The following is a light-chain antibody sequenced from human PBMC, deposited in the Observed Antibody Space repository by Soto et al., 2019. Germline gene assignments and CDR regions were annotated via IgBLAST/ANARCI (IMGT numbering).Light chain of an antibody. V-gene: IGKV3D-20*01. CDR2: DAS. Sequence: EIVLTQSPATLSLSPGERATLSCGASQGINSNYLAWYQQKRGLAPRLLIYDASTRATGVPDRFSGSGSGTDFTLTINRLEPEDFAVYYCQQYGSIPKTFGQGTKVEI. J-gene: IGKJ2*01. CDR3: QQYGSIPKT. CDR1: QGINSNY.